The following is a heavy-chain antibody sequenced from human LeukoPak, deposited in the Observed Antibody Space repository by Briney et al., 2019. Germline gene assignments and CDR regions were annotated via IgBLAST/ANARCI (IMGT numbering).Heavy chain of an antibody. CDR3: ARDNSVVPAAIVGY. J-gene: IGHJ4*02. Sequence: ASVKVSCKASGYTFTGYYIHWVRQAPGQGLEWMGWINPNSGGTNYAQKFQVRVTMTRDTSISTAYMELSRLRSDDTAVYYCARDNSVVPAAIVGYWGQGTLVTVSS. D-gene: IGHD2-2*01. CDR1: GYTFTGYY. V-gene: IGHV1-2*02. CDR2: INPNSGGT.